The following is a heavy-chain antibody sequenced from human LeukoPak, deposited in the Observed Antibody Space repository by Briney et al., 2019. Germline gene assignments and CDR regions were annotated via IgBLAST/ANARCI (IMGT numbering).Heavy chain of an antibody. V-gene: IGHV3-30*02. Sequence: GSLRLSCAASGFTFSSYGMHWVRQAPGKGLEWVAFIRYDGSNKYYADSVKGRFTISRDNSKNTLYLQMNSLRAEDTAVYYCAKDWDIVVVPAAKGAFEIWGQGTMVTVSS. CDR1: GFTFSSYG. CDR3: AKDWDIVVVPAAKGAFEI. D-gene: IGHD2-2*01. J-gene: IGHJ3*02. CDR2: IRYDGSNK.